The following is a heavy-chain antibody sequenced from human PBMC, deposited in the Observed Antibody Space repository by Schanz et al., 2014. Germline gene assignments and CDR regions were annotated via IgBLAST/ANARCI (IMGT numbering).Heavy chain of an antibody. CDR1: GFTFSDHH. CDR2: ISRSSGRI. CDR3: ARQRSYFYAMDV. V-gene: IGHV3-21*06. Sequence: EVQVVESGGGLVQPGGSLRLSCAASGFTFSDHHMDWVRQAPGRGLEWVSSISRSSGRIYYSDSVKGRFTISRDNAKNLVYLQMNSLRAEDTAVYYCARQRSYFYAMDVWGQGTTVTVSS. J-gene: IGHJ6*02.